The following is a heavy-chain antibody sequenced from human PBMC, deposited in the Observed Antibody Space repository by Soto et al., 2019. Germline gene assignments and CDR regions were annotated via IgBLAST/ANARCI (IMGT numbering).Heavy chain of an antibody. J-gene: IGHJ4*02. V-gene: IGHV2-26*01. CDR1: GFSLSNARMG. CDR2: IFSNDEK. D-gene: IGHD5-18*01. CDR3: ARIFRTAMVTYPKYYFDY. Sequence: SGPTLVNPTETLTLTCTVSGFSLSNARMGVSWIRQPPGKALEWLAHIFSNDEKSYSTSLKSRLTISKDTSKSQVVLTMTNMDPVDTATYYCARIFRTAMVTYPKYYFDYWGQGTLVTVSS.